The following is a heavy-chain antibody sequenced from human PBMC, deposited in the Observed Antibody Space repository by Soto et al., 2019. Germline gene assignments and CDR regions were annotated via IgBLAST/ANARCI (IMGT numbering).Heavy chain of an antibody. Sequence: SVKVSCKASGVTFTSSAMQWVRQARGQRLEWIGWIVVGSGNTNYAQKFQERVTITRDMSTSTAYMELSSLRSEDTAVYYCAAGPYYDILTGYPPLDGMDVWGQGTTVTVSS. J-gene: IGHJ6*02. CDR1: GVTFTSSA. V-gene: IGHV1-58*02. D-gene: IGHD3-9*01. CDR2: IVVGSGNT. CDR3: AAGPYYDILTGYPPLDGMDV.